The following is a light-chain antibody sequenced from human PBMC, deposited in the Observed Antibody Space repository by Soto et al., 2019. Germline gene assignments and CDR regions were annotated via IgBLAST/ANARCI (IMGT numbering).Light chain of an antibody. J-gene: IGLJ1*01. V-gene: IGLV2-14*01. Sequence: QPASVSGSPGQSITISCTGTSSDVGDYNYVSWYQQHPGKAPKLMIYEVSNRPSGVSNRFSGSKSGNTASLTISGLQAEDEADYYCSSYTRSSTLYVFGTGTKVTVL. CDR3: SSYTRSSTLYV. CDR1: SSDVGDYNY. CDR2: EVS.